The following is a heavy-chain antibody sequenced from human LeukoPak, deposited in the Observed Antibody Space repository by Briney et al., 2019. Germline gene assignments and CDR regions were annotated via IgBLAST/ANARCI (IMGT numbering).Heavy chain of an antibody. Sequence: ASVKVSCKASGYTFTSYDINWVRQATGQGLEWMGWMNPNSGNTGYAQKFQGRVTMTRNTSISTAYMELSSLRSEDTAVYYCATYAILPHIVVVVAATPGVSWFDPWGQGTLVTVSS. J-gene: IGHJ5*02. CDR1: GYTFTSYD. CDR2: MNPNSGNT. D-gene: IGHD2-15*01. CDR3: ATYAILPHIVVVVAATPGVSWFDP. V-gene: IGHV1-8*01.